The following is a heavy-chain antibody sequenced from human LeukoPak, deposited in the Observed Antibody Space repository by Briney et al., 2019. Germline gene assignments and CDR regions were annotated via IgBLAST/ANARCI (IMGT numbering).Heavy chain of an antibody. V-gene: IGHV3-30*02. CDR3: ARAPPLRFHFDY. CDR1: GFSFGNYG. Sequence: PGGSLRLSCAASGFSFGNYGMHWVRQAPGKGLEWVAFIRYDGSNKYYADSVKGRFTISRDNSKNTLYLQMNSLRAEDTAVYYCARAPPLRFHFDYSGQGTLATVSS. CDR2: IRYDGSNK. J-gene: IGHJ4*02. D-gene: IGHD3-3*01.